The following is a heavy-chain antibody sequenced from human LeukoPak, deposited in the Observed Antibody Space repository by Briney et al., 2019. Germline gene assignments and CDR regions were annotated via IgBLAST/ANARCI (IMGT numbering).Heavy chain of an antibody. D-gene: IGHD3-3*01. CDR2: ISYDGSIK. CDR3: VRGRGVVVPTTGDY. Sequence: GGSLRLSCAASGFIFSSYIMHWVRQAPGKGLEWLAVISYDGSIKYYGDPVKGRLIISRDNSKSTLYLQMNSLSAADTAIYYCVRGRGVVVPTTGDYWGQGTLVTVSS. V-gene: IGHV3-30-3*01. J-gene: IGHJ4*02. CDR1: GFIFSSYI.